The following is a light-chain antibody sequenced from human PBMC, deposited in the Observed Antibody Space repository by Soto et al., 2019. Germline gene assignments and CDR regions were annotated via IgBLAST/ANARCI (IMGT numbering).Light chain of an antibody. CDR2: GAS. CDR3: QHYNNWPRT. V-gene: IGKV3-15*01. CDR1: QSVSSN. J-gene: IGKJ1*01. Sequence: EIVMTQSPATLSVSPGERVTLSCRASQSVSSNLAWYQQKPGQAPGLLIYGASTRATGIPARFSGSGSGTEFTLTISSLQSEDFVVYYCQHYNNWPRTFGQGTKVEIK.